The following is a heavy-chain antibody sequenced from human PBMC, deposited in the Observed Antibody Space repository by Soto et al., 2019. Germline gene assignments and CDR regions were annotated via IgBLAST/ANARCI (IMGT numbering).Heavy chain of an antibody. CDR2: IKEDGSEE. V-gene: IGHV3-7*01. D-gene: IGHD6-25*01. CDR1: GLTFSSSW. CDR3: ARDLGYQTLDY. Sequence: EVQLVESGGGLVQPGGSLRLSCAASGLTFSSSWMSWARQAPGKGLQWVANIKEDGSEEYYLDSVKGRCTISRANAKNSLYLQMTSLTAEDTAVYYCARDLGYQTLDYWGQGTLVTVSS. J-gene: IGHJ4*02.